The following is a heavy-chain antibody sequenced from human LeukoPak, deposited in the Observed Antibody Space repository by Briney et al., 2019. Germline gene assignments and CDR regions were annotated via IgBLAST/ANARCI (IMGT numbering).Heavy chain of an antibody. V-gene: IGHV3-23*01. Sequence: GGSLRLSCAASGFTFSSYAMSWVRQAPGKGLEWVSALSGGSVSTYYADSVRGRLTISRDNSKNTLYLQMNSLRAEDTAVYYCAKVSRSSSSFSDYFDYWGQGTLVTVSS. J-gene: IGHJ4*02. CDR2: LSGGSVST. CDR1: GFTFSSYA. D-gene: IGHD6-6*01. CDR3: AKVSRSSSSFSDYFDY.